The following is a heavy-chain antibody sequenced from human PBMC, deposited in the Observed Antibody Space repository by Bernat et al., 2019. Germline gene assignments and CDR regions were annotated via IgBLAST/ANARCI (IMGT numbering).Heavy chain of an antibody. Sequence: QVQLVQSGAEVKKPGSSVKVSCKASGGTFSSYAISWVRQAPGQGLEWMGGIIPIFGTANYAQKLQGRVTTATDKSTSTAYMELSSLRSEDTAVYYCAGDEKDRGGYWGQGTLVTVSS. CDR2: IIPIFGTA. V-gene: IGHV1-69*06. CDR1: GGTFSSYA. CDR3: AGDEKDRGGY. J-gene: IGHJ4*01. D-gene: IGHD3-10*01.